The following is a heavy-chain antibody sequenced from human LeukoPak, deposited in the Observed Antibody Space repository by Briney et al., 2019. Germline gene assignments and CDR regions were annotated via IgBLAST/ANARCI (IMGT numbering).Heavy chain of an antibody. D-gene: IGHD3-16*01. CDR2: ISHNGST. CDR3: ARYDSLRTYYDYVWGSLIPKDGWFDP. Sequence: SETLSLTCAVYGGSFTAFFWSWIRQSPEKGLEWIGEISHNGSTSYNPSLKSRVTMSVDTSKNQFSLKLSSVTAADTAVYYCARYDSLRTYYDYVWGSLIPKDGWFDPWGQGTLVTVSS. V-gene: IGHV4-34*10. J-gene: IGHJ5*02. CDR1: GGSFTAFF.